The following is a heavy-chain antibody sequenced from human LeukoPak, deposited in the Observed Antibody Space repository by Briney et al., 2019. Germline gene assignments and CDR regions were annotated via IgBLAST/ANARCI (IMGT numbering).Heavy chain of an antibody. V-gene: IGHV1-24*01. J-gene: IGHJ4*02. CDR1: VYTLTELS. Sequence: ASVKVSRKVSVYTLTELSMHGVRQAPGKGLEWVGGFDSEDGETIYAQKFQGRVTMTEATSTHTAYMKLSSLGSEDTAVYYSATRIRRYCSSTSCYRYDYWGQGPLVTVSS. CDR2: FDSEDGET. D-gene: IGHD2-2*02. CDR3: ATRIRRYCSSTSCYRYDY.